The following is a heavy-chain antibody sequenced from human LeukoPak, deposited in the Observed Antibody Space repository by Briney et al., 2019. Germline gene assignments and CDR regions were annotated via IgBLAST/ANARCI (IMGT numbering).Heavy chain of an antibody. CDR1: GLTFSRSA. Sequence: GGSLRLSCAASGLTFSRSAMHWVRQAPGKGLEWVAVISYDGTNKYYEDSAKGRFTISRDSSKSTLYLQMNSLRAEDTAVYYCAKGSSTGRWVQLELDAFDIWGQGTMVTVSS. V-gene: IGHV3-30*18. D-gene: IGHD5-24*01. CDR2: ISYDGTNK. J-gene: IGHJ3*02. CDR3: AKGSSTGRWVQLELDAFDI.